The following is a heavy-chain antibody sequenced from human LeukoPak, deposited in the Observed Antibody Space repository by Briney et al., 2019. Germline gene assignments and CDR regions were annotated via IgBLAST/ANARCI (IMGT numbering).Heavy chain of an antibody. CDR2: ISSSGSTI. CDR1: GFTFSSYE. V-gene: IGHV3-48*03. J-gene: IGHJ4*02. CDR3: ARARGNTYGYFEY. D-gene: IGHD5-18*01. Sequence: GGSLRLSCAASGFTFSSYEMNWVRQAPGKGLEWVSYISSSGSTIYYADSVKGRFTISRDNAKSTLYLQMNSLRVEDTAVYYCARARGNTYGYFEYWGQGTLVTVSS.